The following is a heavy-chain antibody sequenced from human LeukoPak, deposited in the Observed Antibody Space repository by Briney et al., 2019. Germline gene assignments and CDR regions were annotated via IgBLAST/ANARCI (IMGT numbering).Heavy chain of an antibody. Sequence: SETLSLTCTVSGGSISSYFWNWIRQPPGQGLECIGYMSNTGITKYNPSLKSRVTISADTSKNQFSLNLKSVTAADTAVYYCAKASVATAVLFDSWGQGTLVAVSS. J-gene: IGHJ4*02. CDR3: AKASVATAVLFDS. D-gene: IGHD5-12*01. CDR1: GGSISSYF. CDR2: MSNTGIT. V-gene: IGHV4-59*01.